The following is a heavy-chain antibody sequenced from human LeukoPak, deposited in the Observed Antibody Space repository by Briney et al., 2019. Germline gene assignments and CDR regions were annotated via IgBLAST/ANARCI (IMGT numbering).Heavy chain of an antibody. D-gene: IGHD5-18*01. V-gene: IGHV4-31*03. CDR3: ASGIDYSYGIDY. CDR2: IYYSGST. CDR1: GGSISSGGYY. J-gene: IGHJ4*02. Sequence: PSQTLSLTCTVSGGSISSGGYYWSWIRQHPGKGLEWIGYIYYSGSTYYNPSLKSRVTISEDTSKNQFSLKLSSVTAADTAVYYCASGIDYSYGIDYWGQGTLVTVSS.